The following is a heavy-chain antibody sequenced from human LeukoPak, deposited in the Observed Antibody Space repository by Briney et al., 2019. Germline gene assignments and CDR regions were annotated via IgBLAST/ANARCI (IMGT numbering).Heavy chain of an antibody. CDR2: ISSNGGST. V-gene: IGHV3-64*04. CDR3: ATIVPDVPATLTFDY. CDR1: GFTFSSYA. J-gene: IGHJ4*02. Sequence: GGSLRLSCSASGFTFSSYAMHWVRQAPGKGLEYVSAISSNGGSTYYADSVRGRFTISRDNSKNTLYLQMNSLRAEDTAVYYCATIVPDVPATLTFDYWGQGTLVTVSS. D-gene: IGHD2-15*01.